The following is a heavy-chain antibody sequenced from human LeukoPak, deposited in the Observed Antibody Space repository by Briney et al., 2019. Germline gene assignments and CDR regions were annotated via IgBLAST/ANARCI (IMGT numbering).Heavy chain of an antibody. J-gene: IGHJ4*02. CDR3: SRENLHWELPHYFDN. CDR1: GFTFSDHY. V-gene: IGHV3-72*01. CDR2: IRNKVNSYIT. Sequence: AGGSLRLSCAASGFTFSDHYMDWVRQVPGKGLEWVGRIRNKVNSYITDYAASAKGRFTISRDDSKNSLYLQMNSLKTEDTAVYDCSRENLHWELPHYFDNWGQGTPVTVSS. D-gene: IGHD1-26*01.